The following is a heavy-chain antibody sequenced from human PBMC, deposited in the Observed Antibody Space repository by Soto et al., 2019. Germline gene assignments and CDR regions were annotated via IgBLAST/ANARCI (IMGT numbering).Heavy chain of an antibody. J-gene: IGHJ4*02. V-gene: IGHV1-2*02. CDR3: GRDDYGIFPY. CDR2: IDPKNGGT. Sequence: SVKVSCKASGYSIIPYYIRWVRQAPGQGLEWMGWIDPKNGGTVSAQKFQGRLTMTRDTSISTVYMDLSGLTSDDTALYYCGRDDYGIFPYWGQGSLVTVSS. CDR1: GYSIIPYY. D-gene: IGHD3-10*01.